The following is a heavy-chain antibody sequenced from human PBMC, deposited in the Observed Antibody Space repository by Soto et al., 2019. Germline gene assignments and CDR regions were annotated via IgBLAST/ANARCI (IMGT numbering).Heavy chain of an antibody. CDR2: IYYSGAT. V-gene: IGHV4-61*01. Sequence: SETLSLTCNVSGGSVTSGTYYWSWIRQTPGKELEWIGYIYYSGATNYNPSLRSRVTISADTSKNQLSLKLKSVTAADTATYYCARDRGRGFYTGLDYWGQGILVTVSS. CDR1: GGSVTSGTYY. CDR3: ARDRGRGFYTGLDY. D-gene: IGHD5-12*01. J-gene: IGHJ4*02.